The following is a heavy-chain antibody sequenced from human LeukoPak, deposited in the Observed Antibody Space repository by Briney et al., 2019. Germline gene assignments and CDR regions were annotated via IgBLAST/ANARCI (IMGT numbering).Heavy chain of an antibody. J-gene: IGHJ3*01. CDR3: ARDIQLFT. Sequence: GGSLRLSCAASGFTFSSFAMSWVRQAPGKGLEWVSLISHTGVNAYYADSLRGRFTISRDKSENTLYLQMHSLRAEDTVIYDCARDIQLFTWGVGTMVTVSS. D-gene: IGHD5-24*01. CDR1: GFTFSSFA. CDR2: ISHTGVNA. V-gene: IGHV3-23*01.